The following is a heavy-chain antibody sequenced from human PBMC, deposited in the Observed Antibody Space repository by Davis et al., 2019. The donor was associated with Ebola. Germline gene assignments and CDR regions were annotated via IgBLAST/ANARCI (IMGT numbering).Heavy chain of an antibody. J-gene: IGHJ4*02. CDR3: ARDQHYYDSSGYYTYFDY. CDR2: ISGSGGDI. V-gene: IGHV3-21*01. CDR1: GFTFSNYA. D-gene: IGHD3-22*01. Sequence: PGGSLRLSCVASGFTFSNYAMTWVRQPPEKGLEWVSTISGSGGDIYYADSVKGRFTISRDNAKNSLYLQMNSLRAEDTAVYYCARDQHYYDSSGYYTYFDYWGQGTLVTVSS.